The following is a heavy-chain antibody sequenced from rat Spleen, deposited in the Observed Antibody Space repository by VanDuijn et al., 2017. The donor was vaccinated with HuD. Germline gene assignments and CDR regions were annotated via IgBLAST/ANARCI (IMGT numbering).Heavy chain of an antibody. D-gene: IGHD1-12*01. CDR2: INSAGST. CDR1: DHSIASSYR. Sequence: EVQLQESGPGLVKPSQSLSLTCSVTDHSIASSYRWNWIRKFPGNRLEWMGYINSAGSTNYKPPLKSRISISRDASKNQFFLQVDSVTTEDTATYYCARGYYVAFAYWGQGTLVTLSS. CDR3: ARGYYVAFAY. J-gene: IGHJ3*01. V-gene: IGHV3-3*01.